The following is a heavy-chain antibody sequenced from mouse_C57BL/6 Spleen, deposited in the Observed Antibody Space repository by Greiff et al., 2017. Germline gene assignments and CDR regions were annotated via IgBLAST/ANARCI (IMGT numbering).Heavy chain of an antibody. V-gene: IGHV1-50*01. D-gene: IGHD3-2*02. CDR2: IDPSDSYT. J-gene: IGHJ2*01. CDR3: ARANSSGFLFDY. Sequence: VQLQQPGAELVKPGASVKLSCKASGYTFTSYWMQRVKQRPGQGLEWIGEIDPSDSYTNYNQKFKGKATLTVDTSSSTAYMQLSSLTSEDSAVYYCARANSSGFLFDYWGQGTTLTVSS. CDR1: GYTFTSYW.